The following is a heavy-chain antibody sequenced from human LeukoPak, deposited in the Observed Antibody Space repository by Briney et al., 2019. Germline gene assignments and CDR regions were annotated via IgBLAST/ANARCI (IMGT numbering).Heavy chain of an antibody. V-gene: IGHV4-34*01. Sequence: SETLSLTCAVYGGSFSGYYWGWIRQPPGKGLEWIGEINHSGSTNYNPSLKSRVTISVDTSKNQFSLKLSSVTAADTAVYYCARGGGPMVRGVIIPTYYFDYWGQGTLVTVSS. CDR2: INHSGST. CDR1: GGSFSGYY. J-gene: IGHJ4*02. D-gene: IGHD3-10*01. CDR3: ARGGGPMVRGVIIPTYYFDY.